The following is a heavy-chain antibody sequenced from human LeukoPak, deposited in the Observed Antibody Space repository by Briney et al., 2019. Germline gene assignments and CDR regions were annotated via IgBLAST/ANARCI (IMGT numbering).Heavy chain of an antibody. Sequence: GGSLRLSCAASGFAFSTYSMNWVRQAPGKGLEWVSSVSRSSRFIFYADSVQGRFTISRDDAKDSLFLQMNSLRAEDTAVYYCARVSDAFDYFFDSWGREPWSPSPQ. CDR1: GFAFSTYS. V-gene: IGHV3-21*01. D-gene: IGHD5-12*01. CDR3: ARVSDAFDYFFDS. J-gene: IGHJ4*02. CDR2: VSRSSRFI.